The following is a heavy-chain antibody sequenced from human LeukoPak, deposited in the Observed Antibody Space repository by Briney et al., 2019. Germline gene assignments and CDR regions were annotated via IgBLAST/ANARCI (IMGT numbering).Heavy chain of an antibody. Sequence: SCKASGFTFSNYGMHWVRQAPGKGLEWVAIIGYDGRKKYYGDSVKGRFTISRDNSKNTLYLQMNSLRAEDTAVYYCAKGWFGGVWGQGTTVTVSS. CDR1: GFTFSNYG. CDR3: AKGWFGGV. V-gene: IGHV3-30*02. CDR2: IGYDGRKK. D-gene: IGHD3-10*01. J-gene: IGHJ6*02.